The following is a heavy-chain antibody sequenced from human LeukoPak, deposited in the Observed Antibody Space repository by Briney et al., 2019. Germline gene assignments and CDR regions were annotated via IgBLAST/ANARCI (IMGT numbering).Heavy chain of an antibody. Sequence: GRSLRLSCAASGFTFSNYGMHWVRQAPGKGLEWVAVISYDGSNKYYADSVKGRFTISRDNSKNTLYLQMNSLRAEDTAVYYCAKQGPFDDYYYYYGMDVWGQGTTVTVSS. V-gene: IGHV3-30*18. CDR3: AKQGPFDDYYYYYGMDV. CDR2: ISYDGSNK. J-gene: IGHJ6*02. D-gene: IGHD3-16*01. CDR1: GFTFSNYG.